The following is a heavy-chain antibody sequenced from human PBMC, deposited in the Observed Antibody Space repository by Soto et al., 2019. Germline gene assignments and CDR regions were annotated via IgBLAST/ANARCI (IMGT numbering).Heavy chain of an antibody. CDR2: IYYSGST. D-gene: IGHD6-19*01. CDR3: ARLTRSVAGTDWFDP. CDR1: GGSISSFY. V-gene: IGHV4-59*08. Sequence: SETLSLTCTVSGGSISSFYWSWIRQPPGKGLEWIGYIYYSGSTNYNPSLKSRVTISVDTSKNQFSLKLSSVTAADTAVYYCARLTRSVAGTDWFDPWGQGTRVTVSS. J-gene: IGHJ5*02.